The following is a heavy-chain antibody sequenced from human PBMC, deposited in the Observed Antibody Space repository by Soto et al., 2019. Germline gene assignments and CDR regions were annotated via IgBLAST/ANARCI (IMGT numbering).Heavy chain of an antibody. V-gene: IGHV1-69*13. CDR3: APSPRAPPYGDYG. CDR2: IIPIFGTA. J-gene: IGHJ4*01. Sequence: ASVKVSCKASGGTFSSYAISWVRQAPGQGLEWMGGIIPIFGTANYAQKFQGRVTITADESTSTAYMELSSLRSEDTAVYYCAPSPRAPPYGDYGWGQGTLVTVSS. D-gene: IGHD4-17*01. CDR1: GGTFSSYA.